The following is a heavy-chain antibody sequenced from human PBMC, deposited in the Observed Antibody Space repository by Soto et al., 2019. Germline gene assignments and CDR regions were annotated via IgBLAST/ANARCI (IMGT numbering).Heavy chain of an antibody. CDR2: IGGTT. D-gene: IGHD3-22*01. V-gene: IGHV3-15*01. CDR1: GFTFSHAW. J-gene: IGHJ4*02. Sequence: WGSLRLSCAASGFTFSHAWMSWVRQAPGKGLEWVGRIGGTTDYAAPVKGRFSISRQDSKNTLFLQMDSLKTEDTAVYYCTTEVNDSRADYFGHWGQGNLVTVYS. CDR3: TTEVNDSRADYFGH.